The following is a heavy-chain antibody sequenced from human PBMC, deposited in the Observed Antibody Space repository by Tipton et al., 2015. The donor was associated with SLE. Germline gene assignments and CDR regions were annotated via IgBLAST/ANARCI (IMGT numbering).Heavy chain of an antibody. Sequence: SLRLSCAASGFTFRNAWMSWVRQAPGKGLEWVGRIKSKTDGGTTDYAAPVKGRFTISRDDSKNTLYLQMNSLKTEDTAVYYCTIYVLGELKVWGQGTLVTVSS. CDR1: GFTFRNAW. CDR2: IKSKTDGGTT. J-gene: IGHJ4*02. V-gene: IGHV3-15*01. D-gene: IGHD3-16*01. CDR3: TIYVLGELKV.